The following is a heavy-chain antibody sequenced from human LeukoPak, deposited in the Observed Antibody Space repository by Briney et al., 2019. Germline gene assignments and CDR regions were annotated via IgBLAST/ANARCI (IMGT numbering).Heavy chain of an antibody. CDR3: ARDRSRYSGSGNGFDY. V-gene: IGHV3-21*01. D-gene: IGHD3-10*01. CDR1: GFTFSGST. J-gene: IGHJ4*02. Sequence: GGSLRLSCAASGFTFSGSTMNWVRQTPGKGPEWVSSISGSSTYIYYADSVKGRFTISRDNAKNSLYLQMKSLRAEDTAIYYCARDRSRYSGSGNGFDYWGQGTLVTVSS. CDR2: ISGSSTYI.